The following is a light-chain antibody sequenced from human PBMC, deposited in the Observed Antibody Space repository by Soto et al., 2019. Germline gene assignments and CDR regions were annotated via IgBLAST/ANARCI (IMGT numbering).Light chain of an antibody. CDR1: QSVSSSY. V-gene: IGKV3-20*01. J-gene: IGKJ1*01. CDR3: QQYGSSPLTWP. CDR2: GAS. Sequence: EIVLTQSPGTLSLSPGERATLSCRASQSVSSSYLAWYQQKPGQAPRLLIYGASSRATGIPDRFSGSGSGTDFTLTISRLEPEDFAVYYCQQYGSSPLTWPFGQGTKVEIK.